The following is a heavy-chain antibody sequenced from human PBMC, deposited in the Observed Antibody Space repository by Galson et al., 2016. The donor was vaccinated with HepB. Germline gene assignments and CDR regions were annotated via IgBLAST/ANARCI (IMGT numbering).Heavy chain of an antibody. CDR2: ISYDAKNV. CDR1: GFSLSNSA. Sequence: SLRLSCAGSGFSLSNSAMHWVRQAPGKGLEWVAKISYDAKNVDYAESLRGRSAISRDYSKNALYLEINSLRVEDTAVYYCAADATTIVTAFDYWGQGTLVTVSS. D-gene: IGHD2/OR15-2a*01. CDR3: AADATTIVTAFDY. V-gene: IGHV3-30*03. J-gene: IGHJ4*02.